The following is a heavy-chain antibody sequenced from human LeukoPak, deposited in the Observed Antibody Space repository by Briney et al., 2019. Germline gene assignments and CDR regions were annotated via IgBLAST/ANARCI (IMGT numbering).Heavy chain of an antibody. CDR1: GFTFSNYW. J-gene: IGHJ6*02. V-gene: IGHV3-7*01. Sequence: GGSLRLSCAASGFTFSNYWMSWVRQAPGKGLEWVANIKTDGSEKYYVDSVKGRFTIFRDNPKNSLYLQMNSLRAEDTAIYYCARDVSVSGMDVWGQGTTVTVSS. D-gene: IGHD5/OR15-5a*01. CDR3: ARDVSVSGMDV. CDR2: IKTDGSEK.